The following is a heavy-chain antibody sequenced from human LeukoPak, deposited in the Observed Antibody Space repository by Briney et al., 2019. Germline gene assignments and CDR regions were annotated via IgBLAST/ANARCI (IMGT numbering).Heavy chain of an antibody. V-gene: IGHV1-2*02. Sequence: ASVKVSCRASGYTFSVYYIHWVRQAPGQGLEWMAWINPKSGDTDYAQRFKGRVTVTRDPSISTAYMELSRLTSDDTAMYYCARVNNGGVWFDPWGQGTLVTVSS. D-gene: IGHD3-16*01. CDR1: GYTFSVYY. CDR2: INPKSGDT. CDR3: ARVNNGGVWFDP. J-gene: IGHJ5*02.